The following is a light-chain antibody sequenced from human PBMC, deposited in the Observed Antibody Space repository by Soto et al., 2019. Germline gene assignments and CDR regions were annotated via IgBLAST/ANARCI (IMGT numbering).Light chain of an antibody. V-gene: IGKV3-11*01. CDR3: QQRSNWPRET. Sequence: EIVLTQSPATLSLSPGERATLSCRASQSVSSYLAWYQQKAGQAPSLLLYDASNRAPGIPARFSGRGSGTDFTLTISSLETEDVAVYYCQQRSNWPRETVGQGTKLEIK. CDR1: QSVSSY. CDR2: DAS. J-gene: IGKJ2*01.